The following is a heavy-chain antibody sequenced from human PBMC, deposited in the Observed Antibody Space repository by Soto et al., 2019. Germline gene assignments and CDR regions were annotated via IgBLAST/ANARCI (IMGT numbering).Heavy chain of an antibody. CDR1: GFTYSNYG. J-gene: IGHJ6*02. CDR3: AKVGFIGSSTYYYYYGMDV. V-gene: IGHV3-30*18. D-gene: IGHD1-26*01. CDR2: ISYDGSNK. Sequence: QVQLVESGGGVVQPGRSLRLSCAASGFTYSNYGMHWVRQAPGKGLEWVAVISYDGSNKYHADSVKGRFTISRDNSKNTLYLQMNSLRAEDTAVYYCAKVGFIGSSTYYYYYGMDVWGQGTTVTVSS.